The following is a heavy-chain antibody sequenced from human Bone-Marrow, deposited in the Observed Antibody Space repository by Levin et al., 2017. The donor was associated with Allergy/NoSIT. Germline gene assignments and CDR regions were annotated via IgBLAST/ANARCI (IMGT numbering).Heavy chain of an antibody. V-gene: IGHV1-18*01. Sequence: ASVKVSCKASGYTFKNYAINWVRQAPGQGLEWMGWISAYSGKTNYAQKFQGRVTMTADTSTSTVYMELRSLRSDDTAVYSCARDGGCSSTSCPDHWGQGTLVTVSS. J-gene: IGHJ4*02. CDR1: GYTFKNYA. CDR3: ARDGGCSSTSCPDH. D-gene: IGHD2-2*01. CDR2: ISAYSGKT.